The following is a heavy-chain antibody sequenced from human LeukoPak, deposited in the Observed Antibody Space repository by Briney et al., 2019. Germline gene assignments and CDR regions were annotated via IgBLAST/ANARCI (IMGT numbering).Heavy chain of an antibody. CDR1: GSTFSSSA. CDR3: AREGYYGSGSPPSLYFDY. D-gene: IGHD3-10*01. CDR2: ISNNGGYT. V-gene: IGHV3-23*01. Sequence: GGSLRLSCAASGSTFSSSAMSWVRQAPGKGLEWVSAISNNGGYTYYADSVQGRFTISRDNSRSTLYLQMNSLRPEDTAIYYCAREGYYGSGSPPSLYFDYWGQGTLVTVSS. J-gene: IGHJ4*02.